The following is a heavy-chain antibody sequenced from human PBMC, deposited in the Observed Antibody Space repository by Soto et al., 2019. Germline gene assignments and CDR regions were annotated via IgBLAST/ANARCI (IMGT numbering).Heavy chain of an antibody. CDR2: IIPIFGTA. V-gene: IGHV1-69*13. Sequence: GASVKVSCKASGGTFSSYAISWVRQAPGQGLEWMGGIIPIFGTANYTQKFQGRVTITADESTSTAYMELSSLRSEDTAVYYCARDREYSYDDAFEIWGQGTMVTVSS. D-gene: IGHD5-18*01. CDR1: GGTFSSYA. CDR3: ARDREYSYDDAFEI. J-gene: IGHJ3*02.